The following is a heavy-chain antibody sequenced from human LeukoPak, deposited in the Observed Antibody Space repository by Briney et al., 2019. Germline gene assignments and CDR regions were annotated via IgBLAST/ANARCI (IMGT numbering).Heavy chain of an antibody. J-gene: IGHJ4*02. Sequence: PGGSLSLSCAASGFTFSSYAMSWVRQAPGKGLEWVSAISGSGGSTYYADSVKGRFTISRDNSKNTLYLQMNSLRAEDTAVYYCAKSPERVVVIYVFWGQGTLVTVSS. CDR1: GFTFSSYA. CDR2: ISGSGGST. V-gene: IGHV3-23*01. CDR3: AKSPERVVVIYVF. D-gene: IGHD3-22*01.